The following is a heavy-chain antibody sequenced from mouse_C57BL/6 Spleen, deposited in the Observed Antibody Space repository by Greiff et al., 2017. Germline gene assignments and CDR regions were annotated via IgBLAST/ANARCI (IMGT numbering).Heavy chain of an antibody. D-gene: IGHD1-1*01. CDR1: GFSLTSYG. Sequence: VQLQESGPGLVQPSQSLSITCTVSGFSLTSYGVHWVRQSPGKGLEWLGVIWRGGSTDYNAAFMSRLSITKDNTKSQVFFKMNSLQADDTAIYYCAKSYGSSYVDYAMDYWGQGTSVTVSS. CDR3: AKSYGSSYVDYAMDY. V-gene: IGHV2-5*01. J-gene: IGHJ4*01. CDR2: IWRGGST.